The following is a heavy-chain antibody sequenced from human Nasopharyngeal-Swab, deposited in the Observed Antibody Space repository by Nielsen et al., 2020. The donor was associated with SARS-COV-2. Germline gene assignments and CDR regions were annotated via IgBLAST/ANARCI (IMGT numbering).Heavy chain of an antibody. V-gene: IGHV3-21*01. CDR2: ILSTNNYI. CDR3: ASSGYSSGCNL. J-gene: IGHJ2*01. Sequence: GESLKISCATSGFIFSTSRMNWVRQAPGKGLEWVSSILSTNNYIYYADSVKGRFTISRDNAKSSLYLQMNSLRAEDTAVYYCASSGYSSGCNLWGRGTLVTVSS. D-gene: IGHD6-19*01. CDR1: GFIFSTSR.